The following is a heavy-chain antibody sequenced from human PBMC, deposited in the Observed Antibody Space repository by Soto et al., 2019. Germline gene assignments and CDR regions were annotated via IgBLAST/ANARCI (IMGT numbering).Heavy chain of an antibody. J-gene: IGHJ4*02. CDR3: ATVYDSWSGYYFRDFDY. CDR1: GFTFSSHA. CDR2: ISGSGDNT. Sequence: GSLRLSCAASGFTFSSHAMTWVRQAPGEGLAWVSAISGSGDNTHYADSVKGRFTISRDYSKNTLYLQMNSLRAEDTAVYYCATVYDSWSGYYFRDFDYWGQGTLVTVSS. D-gene: IGHD3-3*01. V-gene: IGHV3-23*01.